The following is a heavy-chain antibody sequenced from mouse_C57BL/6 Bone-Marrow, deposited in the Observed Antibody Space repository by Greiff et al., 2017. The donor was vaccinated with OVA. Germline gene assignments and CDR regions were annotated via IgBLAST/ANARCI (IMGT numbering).Heavy chain of an antibody. CDR3: TRGYYFYY. CDR2: IDPTNDYT. CDR1: GYTFTSYT. V-gene: IGHV1-4*01. J-gene: IGHJ2*01. Sequence: QVQLQQSGAELARPGASVKMSCKASGYTFTSYTIHWVKQRPGQGLEWIGYIDPTNDYTNYNQKVKGKATLTADTSSSTAYMQLSSLTSEDSAVYYCTRGYYFYYWGQGTTLTVSS.